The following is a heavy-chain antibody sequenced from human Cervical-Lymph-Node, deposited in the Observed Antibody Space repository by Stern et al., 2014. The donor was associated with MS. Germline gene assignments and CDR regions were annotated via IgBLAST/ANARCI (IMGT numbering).Heavy chain of an antibody. CDR2: IIPIFGTT. CDR1: GDTFTRHA. J-gene: IGHJ4*02. D-gene: IGHD1-26*01. Sequence: QVQLVQSGAAVKKPGSSVKVSCQTSGDTFTRHAINWVRQAPGQGLEWMGGIIPIFGTTIHAQKFRDRVTITADASTNTVYMELNSLTSEDTAVYFCARAGGSTVGYYVDYWGQGTLVTVSS. CDR3: ARAGGSTVGYYVDY. V-gene: IGHV1-69*01.